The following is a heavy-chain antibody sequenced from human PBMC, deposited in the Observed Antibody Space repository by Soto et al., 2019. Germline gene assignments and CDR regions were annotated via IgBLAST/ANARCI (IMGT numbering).Heavy chain of an antibody. CDR1: GGSFTGYY. CDR2: INHSGST. CDR3: ARPYGSGSYRYYYYYGMDV. J-gene: IGHJ6*02. D-gene: IGHD3-10*01. Sequence: SETLSLTCAVYGGSFTGYYWSWIRQPPGKGLEWIGEINHSGSTNYNPSLKSRVTISVDTSKNQFSLKLSSVTAADTAVYYCARPYGSGSYRYYYYYGMDVWGQGTTVT. V-gene: IGHV4-34*01.